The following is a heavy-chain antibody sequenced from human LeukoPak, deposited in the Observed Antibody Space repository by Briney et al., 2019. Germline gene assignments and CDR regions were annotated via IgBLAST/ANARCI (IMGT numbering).Heavy chain of an antibody. V-gene: IGHV5-51*03. Sequence: KPGESLKITCKGSGYSFTSYWIGWVRQMPGKGLEWMGIIYPGDSDTRYSPSFQGQVTISADKSISTAYLQWSSLKASDTAMYYCARTYSSSWWTFDYWGQGTLVTVSS. D-gene: IGHD6-13*01. CDR3: ARTYSSSWWTFDY. CDR1: GYSFTSYW. J-gene: IGHJ4*02. CDR2: IYPGDSDT.